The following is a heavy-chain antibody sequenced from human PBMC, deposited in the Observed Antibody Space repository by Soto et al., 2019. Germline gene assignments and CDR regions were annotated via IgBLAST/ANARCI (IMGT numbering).Heavy chain of an antibody. J-gene: IGHJ4*02. V-gene: IGHV2-5*02. Sequence: QITLKESGPTRVKPTQTLTRTCTLSGFSLSTNGVGVAWIRQSPGKALEWLALVYWDDDKRYSPSLKSRLTIAKDTSKNQVVLTMTNMDPMDTATYYCAHTPPITIMTLYYFDYWGQGTLVTVSS. D-gene: IGHD3-16*02. CDR1: GFSLSTNGVG. CDR2: VYWDDDK. CDR3: AHTPPITIMTLYYFDY.